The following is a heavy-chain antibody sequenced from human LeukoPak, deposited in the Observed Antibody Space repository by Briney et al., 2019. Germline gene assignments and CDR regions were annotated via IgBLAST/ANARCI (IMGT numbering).Heavy chain of an antibody. CDR1: GYTFTSYG. V-gene: IGHV1-69*04. CDR2: IIPILGIA. CDR3: ARDDDILTGYRHFDY. J-gene: IGHJ4*02. Sequence: SVKVSCKASGYTFTSYGISWVRQAPGQGLEWMGRIIPILGIANYAQKFQGRVTITADKSTSTAYMELSSLRSEDTAVYYCARDDDILTGYRHFDYWGQGTLVTVSS. D-gene: IGHD3-9*01.